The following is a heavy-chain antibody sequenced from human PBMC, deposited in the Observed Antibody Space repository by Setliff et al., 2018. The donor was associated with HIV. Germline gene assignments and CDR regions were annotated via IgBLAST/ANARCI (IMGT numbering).Heavy chain of an antibody. CDR1: GGSFSGYY. CDR2: INHGGST. J-gene: IGHJ4*02. Sequence: PSETLSLTCAVYGGSFSGYYWSWIRQPPGKGLEWIGEINHGGSTNYNPSLESRITISVDTSKKQFSLDLSSVTAADTAVYFCARAIVKTGYHTKSRVFDYWGQGTLVTVSS. CDR3: ARAIVKTGYHTKSRVFDY. V-gene: IGHV4-34*01. D-gene: IGHD3-9*01.